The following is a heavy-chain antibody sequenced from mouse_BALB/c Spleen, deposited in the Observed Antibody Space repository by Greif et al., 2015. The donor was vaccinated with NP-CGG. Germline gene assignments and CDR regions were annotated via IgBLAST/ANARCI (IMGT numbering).Heavy chain of an antibody. V-gene: IGHV1-26*01. D-gene: IGHD1-1*01. Sequence: EVQLQQSGPELVKPGASVKISCKASGYSFTGYYMHWVKQRHVKSLEWIGRINPYNGATSYNQNFKDKASLTVDKSSSTAYMELHSLTSEDSAVYYCARSSTVVDWYFDVWGAGTTVTVSS. CDR2: INPYNGAT. J-gene: IGHJ1*01. CDR3: ARSSTVVDWYFDV. CDR1: GYSFTGYY.